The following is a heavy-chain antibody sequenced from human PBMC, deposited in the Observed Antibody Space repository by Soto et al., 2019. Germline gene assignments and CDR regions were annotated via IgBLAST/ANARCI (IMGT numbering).Heavy chain of an antibody. Sequence: TGGSLRLSCAASGFTFDDYAMHWVRQAPGKGLEWVSGISWDSGTIDYADSVRGRFSISRDNVKNSLYLQMNSLRVEDTALYYCAKDIRGVLLFATDVNYFDYWGQGTLVTVSS. V-gene: IGHV3-9*01. CDR3: AKDIRGVLLFATDVNYFDY. CDR2: ISWDSGTI. CDR1: GFTFDDYA. D-gene: IGHD3-10*01. J-gene: IGHJ4*02.